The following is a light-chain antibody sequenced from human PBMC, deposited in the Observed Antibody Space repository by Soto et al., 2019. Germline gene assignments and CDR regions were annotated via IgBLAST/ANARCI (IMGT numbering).Light chain of an antibody. CDR1: SSSIGAGYD. Sequence: QSALTQPPSVSGTPGQTVTISCTGSSSSIGAGYDVHWYQQLPGTAPKLLVFANNNRPAWVPDRFSGSKSGTSTSLAITGLQAEDEATYYCQSYHTSLTGVFGTGTKVTVL. CDR2: ANN. J-gene: IGLJ1*01. CDR3: QSYHTSLTGV. V-gene: IGLV1-40*01.